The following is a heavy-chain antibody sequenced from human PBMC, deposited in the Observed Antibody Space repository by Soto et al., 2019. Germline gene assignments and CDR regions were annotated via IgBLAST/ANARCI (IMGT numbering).Heavy chain of an antibody. CDR1: GYSFTIYW. V-gene: IGHV5-10-1*01. CDR3: ASERIVVVPAASQNYYYYYGMDV. CDR2: IDPSDSYT. Sequence: GETLKISCKGSGYSFTIYWISWVLQMPWKGLEWMGRIDPSDSYTNYSPSFQGHVTISADKSISTAYLQWSSLKASDTAMYYCASERIVVVPAASQNYYYYYGMDVWGQGTTVTVSS. D-gene: IGHD2-2*01. J-gene: IGHJ6*02.